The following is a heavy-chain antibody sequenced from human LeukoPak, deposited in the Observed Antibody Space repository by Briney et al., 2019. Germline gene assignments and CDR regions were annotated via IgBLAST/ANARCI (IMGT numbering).Heavy chain of an antibody. J-gene: IGHJ5*02. CDR3: ARAQYYDILTGSYNWFDP. V-gene: IGHV4-30-4*01. CDR1: GGSISSGDYY. D-gene: IGHD3-9*01. Sequence: PSETLSLTCTVSGGSISSGDYYWSWIRQPPGKGLEWIGYIYYSGSTYYNPSLKSRVTISVDTSKNQFSLKLSSVTAADTAVYYCARAQYYDILTGSYNWFDPWGQGTLVTVSS. CDR2: IYYSGST.